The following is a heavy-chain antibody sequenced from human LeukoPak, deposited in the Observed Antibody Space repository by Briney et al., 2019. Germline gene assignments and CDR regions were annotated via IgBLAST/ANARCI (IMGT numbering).Heavy chain of an antibody. CDR3: AKFPIVGATPYYFDY. D-gene: IGHD1-26*01. CDR1: GFTFSTYA. J-gene: IGHJ4*02. Sequence: GGSLRLSCAASGFTFSTYAMSWVRQAPGKGLEWVSYISSSGSTIYYADSVKGRFTISRDNAKNSLYLQMNSLRDEDTAVYYCAKFPIVGATPYYFDYWGQGTLVTVSS. V-gene: IGHV3-48*02. CDR2: ISSSGSTI.